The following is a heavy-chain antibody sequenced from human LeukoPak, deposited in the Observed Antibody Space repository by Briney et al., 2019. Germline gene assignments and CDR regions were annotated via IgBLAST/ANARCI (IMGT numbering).Heavy chain of an antibody. D-gene: IGHD3-3*01. CDR2: SYGADST. J-gene: IGHJ4*02. CDR3: ARVMYDFLERNDY. CDR1: GFDVRSSY. V-gene: IGHV3-53*01. Sequence: GGSLRLSCAVSGFDVRSSYLTWVRQAPGKGLQWLLVSYGADSTYYADSVKGRFTISRDNSKNTLYLQMDSLRAEDTALYYCARVMYDFLERNDYWGQGTLVTVSS.